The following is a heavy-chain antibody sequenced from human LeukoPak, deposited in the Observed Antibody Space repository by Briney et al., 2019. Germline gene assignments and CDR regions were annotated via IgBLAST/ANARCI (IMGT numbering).Heavy chain of an antibody. Sequence: GGSLRLSCAASGFTFSNAWMSWVRQAPGKGLEWVSYISSSGSTIYYADSVKGRFTISRDNAKNTLYLEMNSLRAEDTAVYYCARDPRNKGFDPWGQGTLVTVSS. CDR2: ISSSGSTI. CDR3: ARDPRNKGFDP. CDR1: GFTFSNAW. J-gene: IGHJ5*02. V-gene: IGHV3-11*04. D-gene: IGHD1/OR15-1a*01.